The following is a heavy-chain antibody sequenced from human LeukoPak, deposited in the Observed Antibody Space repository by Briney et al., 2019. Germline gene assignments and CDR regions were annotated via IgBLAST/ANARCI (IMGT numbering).Heavy chain of an antibody. J-gene: IGHJ3*02. CDR2: IYYSGST. Sequence: SQTLSLTCTVSGGSISSGDYSWSCIRQPPGKGLEWIGYIYYSGSTYYHPSLKSRVTISVDTSKHQFSLKLSSVTAADTAVYYCARDQDYDFWSGAQAGHAFDIWGQGTMVTVSS. V-gene: IGHV4-30-4*08. CDR1: GGSISSGDYS. D-gene: IGHD3-3*01. CDR3: ARDQDYDFWSGAQAGHAFDI.